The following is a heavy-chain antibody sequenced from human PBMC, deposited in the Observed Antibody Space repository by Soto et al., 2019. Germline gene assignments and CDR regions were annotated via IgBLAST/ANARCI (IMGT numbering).Heavy chain of an antibody. CDR2: IYHSGST. CDR1: GGSISSNNW. J-gene: IGHJ4*02. V-gene: IGHV4-4*02. Sequence: QVQLQESGPGLVKPSGTLSLTCAVSGGSISSNNWWFWVRQTPGKGLEWIGEIYHSGSTYYKPSLKSRVTISVDKSKNPFSLKLTSVPAADTAVYYCATGKDVPAAVMADWGQGTLVTVSS. D-gene: IGHD2-2*01. CDR3: ATGKDVPAAVMAD.